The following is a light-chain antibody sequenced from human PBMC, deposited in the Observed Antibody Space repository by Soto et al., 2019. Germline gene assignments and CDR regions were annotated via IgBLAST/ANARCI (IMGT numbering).Light chain of an antibody. CDR3: QQYSKWPLT. J-gene: IGKJ4*01. CDR1: QSVSSY. V-gene: IGKV3-15*01. CDR2: GAS. Sequence: EIVMTQSPATLSVSPGERVTLSCRASQSVSSYLAWYQQKPGQAPRLLIYGASTGATGIPARFSGSGSGTEFILTISSLQSEDFAVYYCQQYSKWPLTVGGGTKVDIK.